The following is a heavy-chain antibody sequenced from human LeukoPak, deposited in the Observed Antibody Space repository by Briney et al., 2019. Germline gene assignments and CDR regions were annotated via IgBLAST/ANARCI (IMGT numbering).Heavy chain of an antibody. Sequence: SETLSLTCTVSGGSISSSSYYWGWIRQPPGKGLEWIGSIYYSGSTYYHPSLKSRVTISVDTSKNQFSLKLSSVTAADTAVYYCARRPGSGWYVPSLTGGYFDYWGQGTLVTVSS. J-gene: IGHJ4*02. D-gene: IGHD6-19*01. CDR2: IYYSGST. V-gene: IGHV4-39*01. CDR3: ARRPGSGWYVPSLTGGYFDY. CDR1: GGSISSSSYY.